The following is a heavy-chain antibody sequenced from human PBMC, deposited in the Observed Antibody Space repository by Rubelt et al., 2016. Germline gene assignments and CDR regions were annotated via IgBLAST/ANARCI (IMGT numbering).Heavy chain of an antibody. J-gene: IGHJ3*02. D-gene: IGHD4-17*01. CDR3: TTDYDHDYGDYLGAFNI. Sequence: EAWMNWFRQAPGKGLEWVGRITRKTDGGTSDHAAPVKGRFTISRDDSETTLFLQMNSLRTEDTAVYYYTTDYDHDYGDYLGAFNIWGQGTMVTVSS. CDR2: ITRKTDGGTS. CDR1: EAW. V-gene: IGHV3-15*07.